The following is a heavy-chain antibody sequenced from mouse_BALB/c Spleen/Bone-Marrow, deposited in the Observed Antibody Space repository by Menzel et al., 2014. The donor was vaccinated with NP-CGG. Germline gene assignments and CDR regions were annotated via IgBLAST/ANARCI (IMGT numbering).Heavy chain of an antibody. CDR1: GFTFRSYG. Sequence: EVKVVESGGGLVQPGGSLKLSCVASGFTFRSYGMSWVRQTPDKRLELVATINNNGGSTYYPDIVKGQFTISRDNAKNTLYLQMSRLKAEDTAMYYCARGYGWYFDVWGAGTTVTVSS. D-gene: IGHD2-2*01. CDR2: INNNGGST. CDR3: ARGYGWYFDV. J-gene: IGHJ1*01. V-gene: IGHV5-6-3*01.